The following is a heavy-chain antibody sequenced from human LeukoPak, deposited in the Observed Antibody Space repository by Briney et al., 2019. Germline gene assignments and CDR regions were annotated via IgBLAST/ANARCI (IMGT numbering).Heavy chain of an antibody. V-gene: IGHV1-8*01. D-gene: IGHD6-6*01. CDR1: GYTFTSFD. Sequence: ASVKVSCKASGYTFTSFDINWVRRATGQALEWVGWMNPNSGNTGYAQKFQGRVTMTRDTSITTAYMELSSLASEDTAVYYCARGSRSGSSSGQGVSYYFDYWGQGTLVTVSS. J-gene: IGHJ4*02. CDR2: MNPNSGNT. CDR3: ARGSRSGSSSGQGVSYYFDY.